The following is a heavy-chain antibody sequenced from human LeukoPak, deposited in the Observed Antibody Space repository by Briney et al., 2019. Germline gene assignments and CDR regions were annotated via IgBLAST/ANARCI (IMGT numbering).Heavy chain of an antibody. CDR1: GYTFTSYD. V-gene: IGHV1-2*02. CDR3: ARHSSGLDAFDI. CDR2: INPNSGGT. Sequence: ASVKVSCKASGYTFTSYDINWVRQAPGQGLEWMGWINPNSGGTNYAQKFQGRVTMTRDMSISTAYKELSRLRSDDTAVYYCARHSSGLDAFDIWGQGTMVTVSS. J-gene: IGHJ3*02. D-gene: IGHD6-19*01.